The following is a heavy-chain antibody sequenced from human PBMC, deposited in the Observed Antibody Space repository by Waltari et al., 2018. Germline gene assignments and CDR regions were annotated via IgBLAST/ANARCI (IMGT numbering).Heavy chain of an antibody. CDR1: GGSFSGYY. CDR2: LNHSGRN. Sequence: QVQLQQWGAGLLKPSETLSLTCAVYGGSFSGYYWSWIRQPPGKGLEWIGELNHSGRNNYNQSLKRRVTISVDTSKNQFSLKLSSVTAADTAVYYCARIPLYSSSWYDPYDYWGQGTLVTVSS. D-gene: IGHD6-13*01. CDR3: ARIPLYSSSWYDPYDY. V-gene: IGHV4-34*01. J-gene: IGHJ4*02.